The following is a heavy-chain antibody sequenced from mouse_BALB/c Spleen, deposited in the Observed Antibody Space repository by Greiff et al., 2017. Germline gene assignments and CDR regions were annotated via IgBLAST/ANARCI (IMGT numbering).Heavy chain of an antibody. Sequence: VKLQESGPGLVAPSQSLSITCTVSGFSLTSYGVHWVRQPPGKGLEWLGVIWAGGSTNYNSALMSRLSISKDNSKSQVFLKMNSLQTDDTAMYYCARDAYYGNYEAFAYWGQGTLVTVSA. V-gene: IGHV2-9*02. CDR2: IWAGGST. CDR3: ARDAYYGNYEAFAY. D-gene: IGHD2-10*01. J-gene: IGHJ3*01. CDR1: GFSLTSYG.